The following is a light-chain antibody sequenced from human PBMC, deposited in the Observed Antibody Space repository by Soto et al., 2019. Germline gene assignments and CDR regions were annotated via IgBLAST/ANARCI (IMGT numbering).Light chain of an antibody. CDR2: DAS. CDR3: HQRQYWPPIT. CDR1: LSVSVY. J-gene: IGKJ5*01. V-gene: IGKV3-11*01. Sequence: VLTQSPATLSLSPGERDTLSCRTSLSVSVYLDWYQQKPGQAPRLLISDASNRATGIPARFSGSGSGTDFTLTISSLEPEDFAVYYCHQRQYWPPITFGQGTHWRL.